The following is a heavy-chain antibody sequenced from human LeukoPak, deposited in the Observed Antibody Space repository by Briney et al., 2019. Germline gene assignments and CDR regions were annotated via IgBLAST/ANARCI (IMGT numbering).Heavy chain of an antibody. CDR3: ARDAPYYYGSGSYYDYFDY. D-gene: IGHD3-10*01. CDR1: GYSFTTFP. CDR2: IHTGNGDT. J-gene: IGHJ4*02. Sequence: WASVKVSCKASGYSFTTFPIHWVRQAPGQAPEWVGWIHTGNGDTKYSQAFQGRVTTARDTPATTAYMELRSLRSDDTGVYYCARDAPYYYGSGSYYDYFDYWGQGTLVTVSS. V-gene: IGHV1-3*04.